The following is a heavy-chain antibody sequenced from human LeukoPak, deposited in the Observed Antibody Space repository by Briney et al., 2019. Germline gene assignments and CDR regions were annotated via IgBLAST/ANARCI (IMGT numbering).Heavy chain of an antibody. Sequence: GGSLRLSCAASGFTFSSYGMHWVRQAPGKGLEWVAVIWYDGSNKYYADSVKGRFTISRDNSKNTLYLQMNSLRAEDTAVYYCARESDRHHDLWSGYLALDYWGQGTRVTASS. D-gene: IGHD3-3*01. V-gene: IGHV3-33*01. CDR3: ARESDRHHDLWSGYLALDY. J-gene: IGHJ4*02. CDR2: IWYDGSNK. CDR1: GFTFSSYG.